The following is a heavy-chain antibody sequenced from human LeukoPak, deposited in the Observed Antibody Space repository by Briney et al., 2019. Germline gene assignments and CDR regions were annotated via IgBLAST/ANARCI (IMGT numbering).Heavy chain of an antibody. D-gene: IGHD2-21*02. CDR1: GGSISSGDYY. CDR3: ARAYCGGDCYTVYSGYYYGMDV. Sequence: PSETLSLTCTVSGGSISSGDYYWSWIRQPPGKGREWIGYIYYSGSTYYNPSLKSRVTISVDTSKNQFSLKLSSVTAADTAVYYCARAYCGGDCYTVYSGYYYGMDVWGQGTTVTVSS. J-gene: IGHJ6*02. V-gene: IGHV4-30-4*01. CDR2: IYYSGST.